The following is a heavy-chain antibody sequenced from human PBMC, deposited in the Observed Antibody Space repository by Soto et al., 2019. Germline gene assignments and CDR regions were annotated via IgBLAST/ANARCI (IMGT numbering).Heavy chain of an antibody. CDR2: VYSSGSA. Sequence: QVHLQESGPGLVKPSETLSLTCIVSGDSINSYYWNWIRQPPGRGLELIGYVYSSGSAIYNPSLKSRVTLSVHTSKTQFALTLRSVTAADTAVYFCSTLRYGGDLDYWGQGRPVTVSS. D-gene: IGHD2-21*02. CDR1: GDSINSYY. CDR3: STLRYGGDLDY. J-gene: IGHJ4*02. V-gene: IGHV4-59*08.